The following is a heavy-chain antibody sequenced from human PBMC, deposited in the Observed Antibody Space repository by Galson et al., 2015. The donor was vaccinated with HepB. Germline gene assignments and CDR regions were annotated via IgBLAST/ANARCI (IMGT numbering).Heavy chain of an antibody. V-gene: IGHV4-59*01. CDR1: GGSISSYY. Sequence: ETLSLTCTVSGGSISSYYWSWIRQPPGKGLEWIGYIYYSGSTNYNPSLKSRVTISVDTSKNQFSLKLSSVTAADTAVYYCANSLTGKTNLDYWGQGTLVTVSS. CDR2: IYYSGST. J-gene: IGHJ4*02. CDR3: ANSLTGKTNLDY. D-gene: IGHD3-9*01.